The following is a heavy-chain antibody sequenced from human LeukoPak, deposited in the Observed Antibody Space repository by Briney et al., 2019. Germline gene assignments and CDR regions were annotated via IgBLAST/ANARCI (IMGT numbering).Heavy chain of an antibody. CDR3: ARRAAQGFVDY. CDR1: GGSISSGGYY. CDR2: IYYSGST. J-gene: IGHJ4*02. Sequence: PSETLSLTCTVSGGSISSGGYYWSWIRQHPGKGLEWIGYIYYSGSTYYNPSLKSRVTISVDTSKNQFSLKLSSVTAADTAVYYCARRAAQGFVDYWGQGTLVTVAS. D-gene: IGHD6-25*01. V-gene: IGHV4-31*03.